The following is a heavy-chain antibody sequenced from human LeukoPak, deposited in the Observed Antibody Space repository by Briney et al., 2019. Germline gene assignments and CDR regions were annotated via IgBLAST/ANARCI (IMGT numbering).Heavy chain of an antibody. D-gene: IGHD3-16*02. CDR2: INHSGST. CDR3: ARSEYDYVWGSYRYSPYYFDY. Sequence: PSETLSLTCAVYGGSFSGYYWSWIRQPPGKGLEWIGEINHSGSTNYNPSLKSRVTISIDPSKNQFSLKLSSVTAADTAVYYCARSEYDYVWGSYRYSPYYFDYWGQGTLVTVSS. J-gene: IGHJ4*02. V-gene: IGHV4-34*01. CDR1: GGSFSGYY.